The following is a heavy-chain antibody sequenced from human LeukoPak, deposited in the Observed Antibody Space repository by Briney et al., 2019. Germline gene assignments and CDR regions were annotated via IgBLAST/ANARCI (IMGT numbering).Heavy chain of an antibody. V-gene: IGHV3-21*01. CDR3: ARDAPGEPIVLVPAAMAH. D-gene: IGHD2-2*01. J-gene: IGHJ4*02. Sequence: GGSLRLSCAAYGFTFSSYSMNWVRQAPGKGLEWVSSISSSSYIYYADSVKGRFTISRDNAKNSLYLQMNSLRAEDTAVYYCARDAPGEPIVLVPAAMAHWGQGTLVTVSS. CDR1: GFTFSSYS. CDR2: ISSSSYI.